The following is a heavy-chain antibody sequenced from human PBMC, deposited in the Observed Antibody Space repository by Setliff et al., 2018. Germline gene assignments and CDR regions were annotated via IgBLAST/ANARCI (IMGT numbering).Heavy chain of an antibody. D-gene: IGHD1-26*01. J-gene: IGHJ4*03. CDR3: ARHPSSGSYYGGSIFYFDD. CDR1: GDSIGRYGFY. Sequence: SETLSLTCTVSGDSIGRYGFYWGWIRQSPEKGLEWIGNIYRSGSTYYNPSLTSRVTISVDKSKNQLFLRLGSVTAADTAVYYCARHPSSGSYYGGSIFYFDDWVPETLLVTVSS. V-gene: IGHV4-39*01. CDR2: IYRSGST.